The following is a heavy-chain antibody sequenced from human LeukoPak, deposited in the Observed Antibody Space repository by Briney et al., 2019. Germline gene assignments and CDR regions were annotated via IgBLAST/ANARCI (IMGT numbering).Heavy chain of an antibody. CDR3: ARDWGTSSDYFDY. J-gene: IGHJ4*02. Sequence: GGSLRLSCAASGFTFGSCWMNWVRQTPGKGLEWVANINQDGSQKFYVDSVKGRFTISRDNANNSLYLQMNSLRAEDTAVYYCARDWGTSSDYFDYWGQGTPVTVSS. CDR2: INQDGSQK. CDR1: GFTFGSCW. V-gene: IGHV3-7*01. D-gene: IGHD6-6*01.